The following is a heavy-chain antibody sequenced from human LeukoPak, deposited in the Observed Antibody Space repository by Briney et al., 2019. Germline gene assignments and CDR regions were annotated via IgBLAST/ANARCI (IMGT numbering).Heavy chain of an antibody. CDR2: IKQDGSEK. V-gene: IGHV3-7*01. Sequence: GGSLRLSCAASGFTFSSYWMSWVRQAPGKGLEWVANIKQDGSEKYYVDSVKGRFTISRDNAKNSLYLQMNSLRAEDTAVYYCARDSSGYYASYYFDSWGQGALVTVSS. J-gene: IGHJ4*02. CDR3: ARDSSGYYASYYFDS. CDR1: GFTFSSYW. D-gene: IGHD3-3*01.